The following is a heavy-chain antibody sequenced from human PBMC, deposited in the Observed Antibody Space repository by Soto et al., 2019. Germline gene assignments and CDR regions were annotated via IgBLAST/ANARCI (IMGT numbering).Heavy chain of an antibody. CDR3: ARTPGIAVAGTGYDAFDI. CDR1: GYTFTSYY. J-gene: IGHJ3*02. D-gene: IGHD6-19*01. CDR2: INPSGGST. V-gene: IGHV1-46*01. Sequence: ASVKVSCKASGYTFTSYYMHWVRQAPGQGLEWMGIINPSGGSTSYAQKFQGRVTMTRDTSTSTVYMELSSLRSEDTAAYYCARTPGIAVAGTGYDAFDIWGQGTMVTVSS.